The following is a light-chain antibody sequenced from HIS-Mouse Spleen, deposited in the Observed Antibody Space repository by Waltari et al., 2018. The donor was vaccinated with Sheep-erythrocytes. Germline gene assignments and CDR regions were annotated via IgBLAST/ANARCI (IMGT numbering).Light chain of an antibody. CDR1: SSNIGAGYD. Sequence: QSVLTQPTSVSGAPGQRVTISCTGSSSNIGAGYDVHWYQQLPGTAPKLLIYGNSNRPSGVPDRFSGSKSGNTASLTISGLQAEDEADYYCCSYAGSYNHVFATGTKVTVL. CDR3: CSYAGSYNHV. V-gene: IGLV1-40*01. J-gene: IGLJ1*01. CDR2: GNS.